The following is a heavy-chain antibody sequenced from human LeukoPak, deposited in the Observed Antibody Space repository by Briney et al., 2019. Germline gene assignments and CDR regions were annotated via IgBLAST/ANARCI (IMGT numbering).Heavy chain of an antibody. CDR2: INAGSGNT. CDR3: ARSCTNGVCYTLGY. V-gene: IGHV1-3*01. CDR1: GYTFTSYA. J-gene: IGHJ4*02. Sequence: ASVKVSCKASGYTFTSYAMHWVRQAPGQRLEWMGWINAGSGNTKYSQKFQGRVTITRDTSASTAYMELSSLRSEDTAVYYCARSCTNGVCYTLGYWGQGTLVTVSS. D-gene: IGHD2-8*01.